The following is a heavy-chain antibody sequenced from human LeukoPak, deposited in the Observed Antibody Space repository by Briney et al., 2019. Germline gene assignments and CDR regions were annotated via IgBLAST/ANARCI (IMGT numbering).Heavy chain of an antibody. Sequence: PGGSLRLSCAASGFTFSDYYMSWIRQAPGKGLEWVSYISSSGSTIYYADSVKGRFTISRDNSKNTLYLQMNSLRAEDTAVYYCARGRGIMYSSGWPPYFDYWGQGTLVTVSS. CDR2: ISSSGSTI. V-gene: IGHV3-11*01. CDR1: GFTFSDYY. J-gene: IGHJ4*02. CDR3: ARGRGIMYSSGWPPYFDY. D-gene: IGHD6-19*01.